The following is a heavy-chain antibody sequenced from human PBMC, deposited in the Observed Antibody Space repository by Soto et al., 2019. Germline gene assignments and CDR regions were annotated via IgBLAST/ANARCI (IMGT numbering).Heavy chain of an antibody. CDR2: ISEDSSTM. V-gene: IGHV3-21*02. Sequence: EELLVESGGGLVKGGGSVRLSCEASGFTFSVYTMMWVRQAPGKGLEWVAAISEDSSTMRYADSVKGRFTISRENAKNSLYLQMNSLRVEDTAMYYCARDKGTLSDSRDSSGLPDYWGQGTLVTVSS. CDR1: GFTFSVYT. J-gene: IGHJ4*02. D-gene: IGHD3-22*01. CDR3: ARDKGTLSDSRDSSGLPDY.